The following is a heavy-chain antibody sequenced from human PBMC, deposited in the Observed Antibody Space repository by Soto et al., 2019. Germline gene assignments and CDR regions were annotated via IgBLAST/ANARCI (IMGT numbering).Heavy chain of an antibody. Sequence: QVQLQESGPGLVRPSETLSLTCTVSGGSVNSYYWSWIRQTPGKGPEWIGYIFYSESTNSKPSLKSRASMSVDMSKNQFSLRLSSLTAADTAVYYCARVFPSYCGGDCAYFDSWGQGILVTVSS. V-gene: IGHV4-59*02. D-gene: IGHD2-21*02. J-gene: IGHJ4*02. CDR1: GGSVNSYY. CDR2: IFYSEST. CDR3: ARVFPSYCGGDCAYFDS.